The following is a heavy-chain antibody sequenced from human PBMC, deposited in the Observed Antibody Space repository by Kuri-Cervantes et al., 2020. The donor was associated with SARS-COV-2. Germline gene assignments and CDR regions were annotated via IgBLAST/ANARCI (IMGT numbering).Heavy chain of an antibody. D-gene: IGHD2-2*01. CDR1: QDTFSRYG. Sequence: GGSLRLSCEATQDTFSRYGVGWLRQRPGKGLEWVGIIYPTDSDTRYSPSLQGQVTISVDKSIFTAYLQWSSLKASDTAIYYCVRHSSVYCTGTSCHPDSWGGGTVVTVSS. V-gene: IGHV5-51*01. CDR2: IYPTDSDT. J-gene: IGHJ5*01. CDR3: VRHSSVYCTGTSCHPDS.